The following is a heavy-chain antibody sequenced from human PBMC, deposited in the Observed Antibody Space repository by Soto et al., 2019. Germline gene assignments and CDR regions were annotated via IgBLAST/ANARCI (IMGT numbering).Heavy chain of an antibody. CDR1: GGTFTNYA. D-gene: IGHD3-16*01. J-gene: IGHJ4*02. V-gene: IGHV1-69*06. Sequence: QVQLVQSGAEVKKPGSSVRVSCKTSGGTFTNYAFGWVRQAPGQGLEWMGEIIPIFRATDYAPKFQGRVTLTADKSTSTAYMELSSLRSEDTAVYYCATNNGPGEKHFDSWGQGTLFTVSS. CDR3: ATNNGPGEKHFDS. CDR2: IIPIFRAT.